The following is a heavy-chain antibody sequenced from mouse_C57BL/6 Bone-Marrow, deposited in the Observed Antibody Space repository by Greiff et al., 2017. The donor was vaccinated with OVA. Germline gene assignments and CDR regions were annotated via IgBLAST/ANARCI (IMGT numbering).Heavy chain of an antibody. CDR1: GYTFTEYT. CDR3: ARSPYAMDY. CDR2: FYPGSGSI. J-gene: IGHJ4*01. Sequence: VQLVESGAELVKPGASVKLSCKASGYTFTEYTIHWVKQRSGQGLEWIGWFYPGSGSIKYNEKFKGKATLTVDTSSSTAYMQLSSLTSEDSAVYYCARSPYAMDYWGQGTSVTVSS. V-gene: IGHV1-62-2*01.